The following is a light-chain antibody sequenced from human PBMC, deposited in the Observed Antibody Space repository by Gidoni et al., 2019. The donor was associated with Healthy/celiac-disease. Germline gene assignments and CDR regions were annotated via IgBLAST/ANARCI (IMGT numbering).Light chain of an antibody. Sequence: EIVMTSSPATLSVSPGERDPLSCRASQSVSSNLAWYQQKPGQAPRLLIYGASTRATGIPARFSGSGSGTEFTLTISSLQSEDFAVYYCQQYNNWRGTFGPGTKVDIK. CDR1: QSVSSN. J-gene: IGKJ3*01. CDR3: QQYNNWRGT. CDR2: GAS. V-gene: IGKV3D-15*01.